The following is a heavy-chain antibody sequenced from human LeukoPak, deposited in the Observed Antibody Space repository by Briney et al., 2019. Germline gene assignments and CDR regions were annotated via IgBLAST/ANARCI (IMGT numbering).Heavy chain of an antibody. CDR3: ARGRLIRLESYFDL. J-gene: IGHJ4*02. CDR2: LSGDGCDL. Sequence: PGGSMRLAWAASGLTFSSSEMHWVRQAPGKGLEWVAYLSGDGCDLHDADPARGRFTISSDNAKNSVVLQMNGLRAEDTAVYYCARGRLIRLESYFDLWGQGTRVTVSS. D-gene: IGHD2-21*01. V-gene: IGHV3-48*03. CDR1: GLTFSSSE.